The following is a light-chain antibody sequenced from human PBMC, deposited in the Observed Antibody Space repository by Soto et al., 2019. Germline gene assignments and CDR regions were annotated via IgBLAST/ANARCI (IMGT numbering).Light chain of an antibody. CDR2: DVS. CDR1: QSISRW. CDR3: QQSYSTKWT. Sequence: DFRMTQSRSTLSAPVGERVTISCRASQSISRWLAWYQQKPGRAPKLLIYDVSSLKSGVPSRFSRSGSGTDFTLTISSLQPEDFATYYCQQSYSTKWTFGQGTKVDIK. V-gene: IGKV1-39*01. J-gene: IGKJ1*01.